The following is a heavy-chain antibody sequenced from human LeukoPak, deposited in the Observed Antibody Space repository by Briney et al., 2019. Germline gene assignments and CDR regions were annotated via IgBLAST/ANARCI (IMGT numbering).Heavy chain of an antibody. V-gene: IGHV4-61*02. Sequence: SQTLSLTCTVSGGSISSGSYYWSWIRQPAGEGLEWIGRIDSSESTNYNPSLKSRVTTSVDASKNQFSLKLSSVTAADTAVYYCARTVPSYWYFDLWGRGTLVTVSS. CDR3: ARTVPSYWYFDL. D-gene: IGHD4-17*01. J-gene: IGHJ2*01. CDR2: IDSSEST. CDR1: GGSISSGSYY.